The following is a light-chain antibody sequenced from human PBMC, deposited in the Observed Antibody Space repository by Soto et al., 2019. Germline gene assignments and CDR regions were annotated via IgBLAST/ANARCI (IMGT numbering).Light chain of an antibody. Sequence: QSALTQPASVSGSPGQSITISCTGTSSDIGSYNFVSWYQQYPGKAPKLMIYGVTNRPSGVSDRFSGSKTGNTASLTISGLQAEDEAAYYCCSYAGSTSLVFGGGTKLTVL. CDR2: GVT. CDR1: SSDIGSYNF. J-gene: IGLJ2*01. CDR3: CSYAGSTSLV. V-gene: IGLV2-23*02.